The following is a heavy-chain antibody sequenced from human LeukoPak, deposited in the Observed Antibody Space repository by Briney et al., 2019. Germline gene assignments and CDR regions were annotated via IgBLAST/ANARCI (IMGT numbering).Heavy chain of an antibody. CDR1: GFTFSDYY. CDR2: IKRDGSQK. Sequence: PGGSLRLSCAASGFTFSDYYMSWIRQAPGKGLEWVANIKRDGSQKFYADSVKGRFTISRDNAKNSLSLQMNFLRAEDTAVYYCARDSTPYFYDNGDYYFDAFDLWGQGTMVTVSS. CDR3: ARDSTPYFYDNGDYYFDAFDL. J-gene: IGHJ3*01. D-gene: IGHD3-22*01. V-gene: IGHV3-7*01.